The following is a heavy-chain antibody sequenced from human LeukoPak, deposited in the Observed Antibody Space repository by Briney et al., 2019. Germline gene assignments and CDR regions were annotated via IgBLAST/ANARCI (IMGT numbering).Heavy chain of an antibody. CDR2: ISYDGSNK. J-gene: IGHJ3*02. Sequence: GGSLRLSCAASGFTFSSYAMHWVRQAPGKGLEWVAVISYDGSNKYYADSVKGRFTISRDNSKNILYLQMNSLRAEDMAVYYCARGRGEVAGDTFDMWGQGTMVTVSS. D-gene: IGHD6-19*01. CDR3: ARGRGEVAGDTFDM. CDR1: GFTFSSYA. V-gene: IGHV3-30*14.